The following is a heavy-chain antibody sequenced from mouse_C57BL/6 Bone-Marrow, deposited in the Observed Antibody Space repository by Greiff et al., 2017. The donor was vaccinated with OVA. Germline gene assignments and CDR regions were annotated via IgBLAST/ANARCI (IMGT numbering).Heavy chain of an antibody. V-gene: IGHV1-84*01. CDR2: IYPGSGNT. CDR1: GYTFTDYY. CDR3: TRGDWDYFDY. Sequence: VQGVESGPELVKPGASVKISCKASGYTFTDYYINWVKQRPGQGLEWIGWIYPGSGNTKYNEKFKDKATLTVDTSSSTAYMQLSSLTSDDSAVYFCTRGDWDYFDYWGQGTTLTVSS. D-gene: IGHD4-1*01. J-gene: IGHJ2*01.